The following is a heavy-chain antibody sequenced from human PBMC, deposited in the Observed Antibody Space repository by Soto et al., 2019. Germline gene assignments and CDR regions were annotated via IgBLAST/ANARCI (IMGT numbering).Heavy chain of an antibody. J-gene: IGHJ4*02. CDR3: ATPIQHLVNLYYFDL. CDR1: GYRLTELS. Sequence: XAVKVACKVSGYRLTELSIHWVRQAPGKGPEWMGGFDPEDGEIKFAQNFQCRVTMTEDTPTDTAYMELSSLRSEDTAIYYCATPIQHLVNLYYFDLCAQGTLVTVS. V-gene: IGHV1-24*01. CDR2: FDPEDGEI. D-gene: IGHD2-15*01.